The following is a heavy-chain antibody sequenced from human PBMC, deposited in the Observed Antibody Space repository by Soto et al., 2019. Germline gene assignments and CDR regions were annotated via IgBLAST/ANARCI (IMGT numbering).Heavy chain of an antibody. CDR1: GFTFSSYG. CDR3: AKDLVGVLWFGESRGRHDY. V-gene: IGHV3-30*18. CDR2: ISYDGSNK. D-gene: IGHD3-10*01. Sequence: ESGGGVVQPGRSLRLSCAASGFTFSSYGMHWVRQAPGKGLEWVAVISYDGSNKYYADSVKGRFTISRDNSKNTLYLQMNSLRAEDTAVYYCAKDLVGVLWFGESRGRHDYWGQGTLVTVSS. J-gene: IGHJ4*02.